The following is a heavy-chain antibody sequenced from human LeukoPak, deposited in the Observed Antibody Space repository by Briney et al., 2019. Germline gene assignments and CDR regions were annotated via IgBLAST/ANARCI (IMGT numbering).Heavy chain of an antibody. CDR1: GGSISSYY. Sequence: ESSETLSLTCTVSGGSISSYYWSWIRQPPGKGLEWIGYIYYSGSTNYNPSLKSRVTISVDTSKNQFSLKLSSVTAADTAVYYCARDRLRSYLDYWGQGTLVTVSS. CDR3: ARDRLRSYLDY. V-gene: IGHV4-59*12. J-gene: IGHJ4*02. CDR2: IYYSGST.